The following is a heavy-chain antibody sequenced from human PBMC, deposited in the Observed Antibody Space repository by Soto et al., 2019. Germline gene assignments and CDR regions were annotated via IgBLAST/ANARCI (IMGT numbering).Heavy chain of an antibody. V-gene: IGHV4-59*08. CDR1: GGSISSYY. J-gene: IGHJ4*02. Sequence: SETLSLTCTVSGGSISSYYWSWIRQPPGKGLEWIGYIYYSGSTNYNPSLKSRVTISVDTSKNQFSLKLSSVTAADTAVYYCARQKYDYGDLDYWGQGTLVTVSS. CDR3: ARQKYDYGDLDY. CDR2: IYYSGST. D-gene: IGHD4-17*01.